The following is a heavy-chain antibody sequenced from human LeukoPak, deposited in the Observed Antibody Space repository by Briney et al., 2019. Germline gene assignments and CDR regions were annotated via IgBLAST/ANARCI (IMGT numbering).Heavy chain of an antibody. Sequence: GGSLRLSCAASGFTFSSYEMNWVRQAPGKGLEWVSYISESGGVAQSAESVEGRFTISRDNADNSMFLQTDSLRAEDTAVYYCARERRGGQWQDFDLWGQGTRVTVSS. V-gene: IGHV3-48*03. CDR2: ISESGGVA. D-gene: IGHD6-19*01. J-gene: IGHJ4*02. CDR3: ARERRGGQWQDFDL. CDR1: GFTFSSYE.